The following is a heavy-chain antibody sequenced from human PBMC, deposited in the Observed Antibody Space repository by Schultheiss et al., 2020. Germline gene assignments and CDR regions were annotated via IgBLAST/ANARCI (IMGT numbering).Heavy chain of an antibody. CDR1: GFTFSSYE. D-gene: IGHD3-22*01. CDR2: ISSSGSTI. CDR3: AKGGRTGITMIVVVIQH. Sequence: GESLKISCAASGFTFSSYEMNWVRQAPGKGLEWVSYISSSGSTIYYADSVKGRFTISRDNSKNTLYLQMNSLRAEDTAVYYCAKGGRTGITMIVVVIQHWGQGTLVTVSS. J-gene: IGHJ1*01. V-gene: IGHV3-48*03.